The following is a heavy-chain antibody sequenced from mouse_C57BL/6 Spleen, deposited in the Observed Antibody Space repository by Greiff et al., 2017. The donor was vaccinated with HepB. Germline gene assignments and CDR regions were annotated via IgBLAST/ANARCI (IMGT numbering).Heavy chain of an antibody. CDR3: ARSFITQGYFDV. J-gene: IGHJ1*03. Sequence: QVQLKESGAELVRPGASVKLSCKASGYTFTDYYINWVKQRPGQGLEWIARIYPGSGNTYYNEKFKGKATLTAEKSSSTAYMQLSSLTSEDSAVYFCARSFITQGYFDVWGTGTTVTVAS. V-gene: IGHV1-76*01. CDR2: IYPGSGNT. CDR1: GYTFTDYY. D-gene: IGHD1-1*01.